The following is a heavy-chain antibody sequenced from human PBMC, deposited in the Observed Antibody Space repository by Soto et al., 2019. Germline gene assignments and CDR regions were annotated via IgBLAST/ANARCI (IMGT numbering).Heavy chain of an antibody. J-gene: IGHJ4*02. CDR2: IYPGDSDT. D-gene: IGHD3-3*01. CDR3: ARTYYDFWSGYLVLDY. CDR1: GYSFTSYW. V-gene: IGHV5-51*01. Sequence: GESLKISCKGSGYSFTSYWIGWVRQMPGKGLEWMGIIYPGDSDTRYSPSFQGQVTISADKSISTAYLQWSSLKASDTAMYYCARTYYDFWSGYLVLDYWGQGTLVTVSS.